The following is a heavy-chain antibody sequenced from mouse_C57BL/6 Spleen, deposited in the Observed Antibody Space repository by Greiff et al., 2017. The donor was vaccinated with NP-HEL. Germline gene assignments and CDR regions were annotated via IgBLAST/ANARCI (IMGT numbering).Heavy chain of an antibody. V-gene: IGHV1-22*01. Sequence: EVKLVESGPELVKPGASVKMSCKASGYTFTDYNMHWVKQSHGKSLEWIGYINPNNGGTSYNQKFKGKATLTVNKSSSTAYMELRSLTSEDSAVYYCAREGVYDGYYGYWGQGTTLTVSS. J-gene: IGHJ2*01. CDR1: GYTFTDYN. CDR2: INPNNGGT. D-gene: IGHD2-3*01. CDR3: AREGVYDGYYGY.